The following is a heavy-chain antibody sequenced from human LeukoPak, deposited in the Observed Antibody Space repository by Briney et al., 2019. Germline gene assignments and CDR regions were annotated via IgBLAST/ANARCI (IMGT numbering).Heavy chain of an antibody. CDR1: GGSISSHY. Sequence: SETLSLTCTVSGGSISSHYWSWIRQPPGKGLEWIGYIYHSGSTYYNPSLKSRVTISVDRSKNQFSLKLSSVTAADTAVYYCASSNYYGSGTAAVWGQGTLVTVSS. CDR2: IYHSGST. CDR3: ASSNYYGSGTAAV. D-gene: IGHD3-10*01. J-gene: IGHJ4*02. V-gene: IGHV4-59*11.